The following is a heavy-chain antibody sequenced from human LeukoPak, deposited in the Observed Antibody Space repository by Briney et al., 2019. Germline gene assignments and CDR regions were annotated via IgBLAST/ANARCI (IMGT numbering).Heavy chain of an antibody. J-gene: IGHJ3*02. CDR3: ATHDDYYGSGSYPEENAFDI. V-gene: IGHV4-30-4*07. Sequence: PSETLSLTCAVSGGSVSSGGYSWTWIRQPPGKGLECIGHIYYSGSTYYNPSLTSRLTISLDTSKNQFSLRLSSVTAADTAVYYCATHDDYYGSGSYPEENAFDIWGQGTMVTVSS. CDR2: IYYSGST. CDR1: GGSVSSGGYS. D-gene: IGHD3-10*01.